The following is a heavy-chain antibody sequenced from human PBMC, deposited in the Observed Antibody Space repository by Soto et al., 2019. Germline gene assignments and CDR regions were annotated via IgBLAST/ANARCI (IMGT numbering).Heavy chain of an antibody. CDR2: IISIFGTA. D-gene: IGHD1-7*01. J-gene: IGHJ3*02. V-gene: IGHV1-69*12. CDR3: AYGKTGTTIAYAFDI. CDR1: GGTFSSYA. Sequence: QVQLVQSGAEVKKPGSSVKVSCKASGGTFSSYAITWVRQAPGQGLEWMGGIISIFGTANYAQKFQGGVTITADESTSTAYMELSSLRSEDTAVYYCAYGKTGTTIAYAFDIWGQGTMVTVSS.